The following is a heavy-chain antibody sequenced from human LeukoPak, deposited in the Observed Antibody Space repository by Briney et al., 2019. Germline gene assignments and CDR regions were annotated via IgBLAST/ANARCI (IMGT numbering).Heavy chain of an antibody. CDR1: GFTFSSYS. V-gene: IGHV3-21*01. D-gene: IGHD3-10*01. Sequence: GGSLRLSCAASGFTFSSYSMNWVRQAPGKGLEWVSSISSSSSYIYYADSVKGRFTISRDNAKNSLYLQMNSLRAEDTAVYYCARHARVRGVPCGNFDYWGQGTLVTVSS. CDR2: ISSSSSYI. J-gene: IGHJ4*02. CDR3: ARHARVRGVPCGNFDY.